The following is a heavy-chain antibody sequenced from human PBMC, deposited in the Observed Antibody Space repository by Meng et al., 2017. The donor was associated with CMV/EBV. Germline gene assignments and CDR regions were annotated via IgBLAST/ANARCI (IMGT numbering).Heavy chain of an antibody. V-gene: IGHV3-43D*03. J-gene: IGHJ6*02. CDR3: AKDIIAGSEYSSGWYQPDYYYGMDV. CDR1: GYTFDDYA. CDR2: ISWDGGST. D-gene: IGHD6-19*01. Sequence: GESLKISCAASGYTFDDYAMHWVRQAPGQGLEWVSLISWDGGSTYYADSVKGRFTISRDNSKNSLYLQMNSLSAEDTALYYCAKDIIAGSEYSSGWYQPDYYYGMDVWGQGTTVTVSS.